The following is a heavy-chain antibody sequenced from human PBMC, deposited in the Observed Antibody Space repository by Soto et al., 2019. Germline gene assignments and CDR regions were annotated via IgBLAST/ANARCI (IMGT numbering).Heavy chain of an antibody. CDR2: IYHSGST. CDR1: GGSISSGGYS. Sequence: QLQLQESGSGLVKPSQTLSLTCAVSGGSISSGGYSWSWIRQPPGQGLEWIGYIYHSGSTYYNPYLKSRVTISVDRAKNQVSRQLSSVIAADTTVYYCARTPDILGQWTMVTVSS. J-gene: IGHJ3*02. V-gene: IGHV4-30-2*01. CDR3: ARTPDI.